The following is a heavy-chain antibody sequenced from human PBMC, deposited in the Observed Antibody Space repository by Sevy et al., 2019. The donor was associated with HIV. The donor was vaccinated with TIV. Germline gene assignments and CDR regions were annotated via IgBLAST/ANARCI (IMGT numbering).Heavy chain of an antibody. V-gene: IGHV3-23*01. CDR2: ISSSGSNT. D-gene: IGHD3-10*01. CDR3: AKDRGSDHYYGMDV. CDR1: GFNFISHA. Sequence: GGSLRLSCAASGFNFISHAMSWVRQAPGKGLEWVSSISSSGSNTYYADSVNGRLTISRDNSKNTLYLQMNRLRADDTAVYYCAKDRGSDHYYGMDVWGQGTTVTVSS. J-gene: IGHJ6*02.